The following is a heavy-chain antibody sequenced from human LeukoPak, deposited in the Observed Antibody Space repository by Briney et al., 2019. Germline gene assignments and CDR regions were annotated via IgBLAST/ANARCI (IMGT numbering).Heavy chain of an antibody. CDR1: GFTFSSYG. CDR2: IRYDGINK. CDR3: ARDRNYGTFDF. J-gene: IGHJ4*02. D-gene: IGHD4-17*01. V-gene: IGHV3-30*02. Sequence: GGSLRLSCSASGFTFSSYGMHWVRQAPGKGLEWVAFIRYDGINKYYAHSVKGRLTISRDKSKNTLYLQMNSLRAEDTAVYYCARDRNYGTFDFWGQGTLVTVSS.